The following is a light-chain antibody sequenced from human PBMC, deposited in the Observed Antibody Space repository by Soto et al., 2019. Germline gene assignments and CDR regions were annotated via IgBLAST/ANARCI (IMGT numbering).Light chain of an antibody. CDR2: AAS. CDR3: QQSYSTPYT. V-gene: IGKV1-39*01. Sequence: DIQMTQYPSSLSASVGYRVTITCLAGQSISKYLNWYQQKPGKAPKVLIYAASSLQGGVPSRFSGSGSGTDFTLSINSLQPEDSETYYCQQSYSTPYTFGPGTKVDIK. J-gene: IGKJ3*01. CDR1: QSISKY.